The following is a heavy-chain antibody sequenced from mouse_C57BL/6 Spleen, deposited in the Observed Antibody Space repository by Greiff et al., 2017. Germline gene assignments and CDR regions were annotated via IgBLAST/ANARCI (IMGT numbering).Heavy chain of an antibody. J-gene: IGHJ3*01. CDR3: ARHEEKFYYDYDRAWFAY. Sequence: QVQLQQSGAELVKPGASVKLSCKASGYTFTEYTIHWVKQRSGQGLEWIGWFYPGSGSIKYNEKFKDKATLTADKSSSTVYMELSRLTSEDSAVYVCARHEEKFYYDYDRAWFAYWGQGTLVTVSA. V-gene: IGHV1-62-2*01. D-gene: IGHD2-4*01. CDR2: FYPGSGSI. CDR1: GYTFTEYT.